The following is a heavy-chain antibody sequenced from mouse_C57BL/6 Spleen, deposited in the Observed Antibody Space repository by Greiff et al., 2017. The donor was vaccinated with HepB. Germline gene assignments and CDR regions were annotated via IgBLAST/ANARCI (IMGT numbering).Heavy chain of an antibody. D-gene: IGHD2-12*01. Sequence: DVKLVESGGGLVQPGGSLKLSCAASGFTFSDYYMYWVRQTPEKRLEWVAYISNGGGSTYYPDTVKGRFTISRDNAKNTLYLQMSRLKSEDTAMYYCARHESYWGYFDYWGQGTTLTVSS. J-gene: IGHJ2*01. CDR3: ARHESYWGYFDY. CDR2: ISNGGGST. V-gene: IGHV5-12*01. CDR1: GFTFSDYY.